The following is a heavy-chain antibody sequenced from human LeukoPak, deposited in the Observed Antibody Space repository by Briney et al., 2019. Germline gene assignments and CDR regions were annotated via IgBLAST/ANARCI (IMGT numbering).Heavy chain of an antibody. V-gene: IGHV4-34*01. CDR2: INHSGST. CDR3: ARLSTGVFGPNYFDY. Sequence: SETLSLTCAVYAGSFSGYYWSLIRQPPGKGLEWIGEINHSGSTNYNPSLKSRVTISVDTSKNQFSLKLSSVTAADTAVYYCARLSTGVFGPNYFDYWGQGTLVTVSS. CDR1: AGSFSGYY. D-gene: IGHD3/OR15-3a*01. J-gene: IGHJ4*02.